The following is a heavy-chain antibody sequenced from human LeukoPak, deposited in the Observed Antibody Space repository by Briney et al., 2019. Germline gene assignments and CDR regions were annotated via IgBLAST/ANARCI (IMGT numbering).Heavy chain of an antibody. CDR2: IHYSGST. CDR1: GGSTSSYY. Sequence: SETLSLTCTVSGGSTSSYYWSWIRQPPGKGLEWIGYIHYSGSTNYNPSLKSRVTISVDTSKNEFSLKLRSVTAADTAVYYCARSDRDRGYYFDYWGQGTLVTVSS. V-gene: IGHV4-59*01. J-gene: IGHJ4*02. CDR3: ARSDRDRGYYFDY. D-gene: IGHD1-14*01.